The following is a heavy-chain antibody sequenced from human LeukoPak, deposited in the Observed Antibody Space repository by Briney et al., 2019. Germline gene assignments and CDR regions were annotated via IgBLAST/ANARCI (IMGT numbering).Heavy chain of an antibody. D-gene: IGHD6-19*01. CDR3: VKDGDDSGWNYFDY. CDR2: ISYDGRNR. J-gene: IGHJ4*02. CDR1: GFTFSNHG. Sequence: GGSLRLSCAASGFTFSNHGMHWVRQAPGKGLEWVAVISYDGRNRYYADSVKGRFTISRDNSQNTLSLQMNSLRAEDTAVYHCVKDGDDSGWNYFDYWGQGTLVTVSS. V-gene: IGHV3-30*18.